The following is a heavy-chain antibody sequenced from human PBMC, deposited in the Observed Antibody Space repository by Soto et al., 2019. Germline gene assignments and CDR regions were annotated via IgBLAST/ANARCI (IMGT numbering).Heavy chain of an antibody. D-gene: IGHD1-26*01. CDR2: IVVGSGNT. Sequence: SVKVSCKASVFTFSTSALQWVRQARGQRLEWIGWIVVGSGNTNYAQKFQERVTITRDMSTSTAYMELGSLRSEDTAVYYCAAGALWDFDYWGQGTLVTGSS. V-gene: IGHV1-58*01. CDR3: AAGALWDFDY. J-gene: IGHJ4*02. CDR1: VFTFSTSA.